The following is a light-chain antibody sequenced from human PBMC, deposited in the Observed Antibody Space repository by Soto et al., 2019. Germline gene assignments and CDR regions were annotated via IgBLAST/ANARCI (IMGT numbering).Light chain of an antibody. J-gene: IGKJ5*01. CDR1: QSISSS. Sequence: DIQMTQSPSSLSASVGDSVTITCRASQSISSSLNWYQQKPGKAPRLLIYAASPLQCGVSSGFSGSGSGLYFTLTISRLEPQDFAVYCCQQYGSSLITFGQGTRLEMK. CDR2: AAS. CDR3: QQYGSSLIT. V-gene: IGKV1-39*01.